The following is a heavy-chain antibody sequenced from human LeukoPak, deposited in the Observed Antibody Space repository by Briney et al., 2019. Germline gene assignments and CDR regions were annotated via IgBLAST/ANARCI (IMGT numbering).Heavy chain of an antibody. CDR2: INGSGGST. Sequence: PGGSLRLSCAASGFTFSSYAMSWVRQAPGKGLEWVSGINGSGGSTYYADSVKGRFTISRDNSKNTLYLQMNSLRAEDTAVYYCAKSGYNRFDYWGQGTLVTVSS. CDR3: AKSGYNRFDY. CDR1: GFTFSSYA. V-gene: IGHV3-23*01. D-gene: IGHD5-24*01. J-gene: IGHJ4*02.